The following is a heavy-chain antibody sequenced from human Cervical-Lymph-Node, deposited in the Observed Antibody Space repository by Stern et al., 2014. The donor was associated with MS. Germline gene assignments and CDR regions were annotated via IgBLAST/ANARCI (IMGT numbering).Heavy chain of an antibody. Sequence: EQLVESGGGLVKPGGSLRLSCAASGFTFSAYYMSWIRQAPGKGLARVSYISSSSSYTNYADSVKGRFTISRDNAKNSLYLQMNSLRAEDTAVYYCATSLAAAGTRWGQGTLVTVSS. CDR2: ISSSSSYT. V-gene: IGHV3-11*06. CDR3: ATSLAAAGTR. CDR1: GFTFSAYY. D-gene: IGHD6-13*01. J-gene: IGHJ4*02.